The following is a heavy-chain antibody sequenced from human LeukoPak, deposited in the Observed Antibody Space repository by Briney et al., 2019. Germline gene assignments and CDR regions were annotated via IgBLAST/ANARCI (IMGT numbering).Heavy chain of an antibody. CDR3: ARDELYGDRDFDY. Sequence: GASVKVSCKTSGYTFTSYSIIWVRQAPGQELGCMGWINPYNGNTNYAQNLQGRVTMTTDTSTNTVYMELKSLRSDDTAVYYCARDELYGDRDFDYWGRGTLVTVSS. J-gene: IGHJ4*02. CDR2: INPYNGNT. V-gene: IGHV1-18*01. CDR1: GYTFTSYS. D-gene: IGHD4-17*01.